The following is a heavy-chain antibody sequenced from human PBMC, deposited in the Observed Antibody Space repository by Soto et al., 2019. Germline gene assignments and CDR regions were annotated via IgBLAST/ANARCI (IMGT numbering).Heavy chain of an antibody. CDR1: GFTFDDYA. D-gene: IGHD6-19*01. CDR2: ISWNSGSI. Sequence: PGGSLRLSCAASGFTFDDYAMHWVRQAPGKGLEWVSGISWNSGSIGYADSVKGRFTISRDNAKNSLYLQMNSLRAEDTALYYCAKDIGSGPHYYYMDVWGKGTTVTVSS. CDR3: AKDIGSGPHYYYMDV. V-gene: IGHV3-9*01. J-gene: IGHJ6*03.